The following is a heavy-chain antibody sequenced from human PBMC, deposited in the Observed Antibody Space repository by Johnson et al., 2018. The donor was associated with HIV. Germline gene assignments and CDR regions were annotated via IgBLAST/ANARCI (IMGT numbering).Heavy chain of an antibody. Sequence: VQLVESGGGVVQPGGSLRLSCAASGFTFSSYGMHWVRHAPGKGLEWVAFIRYDGSNKYYADSVKGRFTISRDNSKNTLYLQMNSLRAEDTAVYYCAKDWARIAAAQFDIWGQGTMVTVSS. CDR1: GFTFSSYG. CDR3: AKDWARIAAAQFDI. J-gene: IGHJ3*02. D-gene: IGHD6-13*01. V-gene: IGHV3-30*02. CDR2: IRYDGSNK.